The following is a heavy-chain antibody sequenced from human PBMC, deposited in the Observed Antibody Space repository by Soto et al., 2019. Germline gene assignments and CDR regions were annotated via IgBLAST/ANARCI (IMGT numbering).Heavy chain of an antibody. Sequence: QVQLVESGGGVVQPGRSLRLSCAASGFTFSSYAMHWVRQAPGKGLEWVAVISYDGSNKYYADSVKGRFTISRDNSKNTLYLQMNSLRAEDTAVYYCARDDYKGGWDHWGQGTLVTVSS. CDR1: GFTFSSYA. D-gene: IGHD4-4*01. V-gene: IGHV3-30-3*01. J-gene: IGHJ4*02. CDR2: ISYDGSNK. CDR3: ARDDYKGGWDH.